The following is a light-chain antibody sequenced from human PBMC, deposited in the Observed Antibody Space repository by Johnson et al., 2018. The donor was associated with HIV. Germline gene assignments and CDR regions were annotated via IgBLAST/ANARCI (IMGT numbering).Light chain of an antibody. CDR3: GTWDSSLSAYV. CDR1: SSNIGNNY. V-gene: IGLV1-51*02. CDR2: ESN. Sequence: QSVLTQPPSVSAAPGQKVTISCSGSSSNIGNNYVSWYQQLPGTAPKLLIYESNQRPSGIPGRFSGSKSGPSATLGITGLQTGDEADYYCGTWDSSLSAYVFGTGTKVTVL. J-gene: IGLJ1*01.